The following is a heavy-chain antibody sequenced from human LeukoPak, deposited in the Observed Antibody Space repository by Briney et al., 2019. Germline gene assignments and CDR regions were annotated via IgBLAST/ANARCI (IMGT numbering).Heavy chain of an antibody. V-gene: IGHV1-69*04. D-gene: IGHD3-10*01. Sequence: SVKVSCKASGGTFSSYAISRVRQAPGQGLEWMGRIIPILGIANYAQKFQGRVTITADKSTSTAYMELSSLRSEDTAVYYCARERGEMNGSGVDYWGQGTLVTVSS. CDR2: IIPILGIA. CDR3: ARERGEMNGSGVDY. J-gene: IGHJ4*02. CDR1: GGTFSSYA.